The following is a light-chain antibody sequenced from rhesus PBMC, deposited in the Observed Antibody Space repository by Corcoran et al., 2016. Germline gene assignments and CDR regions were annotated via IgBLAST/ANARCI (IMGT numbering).Light chain of an antibody. V-gene: IGKV1-22*01. J-gene: IGKJ3*01. Sequence: DIQMTQSPSSLSASVGDTVTITCRASQSISSWVAWYQQKPGKAPKLLIYKAYTLQSGVPSRFSGSGSGTDFTLTISSLQSEDFATYYCQQYSSSLFTFGPGTKLDIK. CDR3: QQYSSSLFT. CDR2: KAY. CDR1: QSISSW.